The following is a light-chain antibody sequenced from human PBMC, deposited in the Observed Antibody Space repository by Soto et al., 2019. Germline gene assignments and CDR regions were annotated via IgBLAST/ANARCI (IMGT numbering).Light chain of an antibody. CDR1: QSVSNNY. CDR3: QPYGSSHRG. V-gene: IGKV3-20*01. CDR2: GAY. J-gene: IGKJ1*01. Sequence: EIVLTQSPGTLSLSPGERPTLSCRASQSVSNNYLAWYQQKPGQAPRLLIYGAYNRATGITDRFSGSGSGTDFTLTISRPEPEDFAAYYCQPYGSSHRGVGQGTKVDIK.